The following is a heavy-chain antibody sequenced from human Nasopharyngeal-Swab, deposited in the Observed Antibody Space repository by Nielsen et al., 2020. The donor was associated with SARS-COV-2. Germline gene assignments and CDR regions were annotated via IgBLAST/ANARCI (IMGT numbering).Heavy chain of an antibody. Sequence: GGSLRLSCAASGFTFSTYWMHWVRQAPGKGLVWVSRINSDGSNTIYADSVKGRFTISRDNAKNTLYLQMSSLRAEDTAVYYCARDTLELLYYFDYWGQGTLVPVSS. V-gene: IGHV3-74*01. CDR2: INSDGSNT. J-gene: IGHJ4*02. CDR3: ARDTLELLYYFDY. CDR1: GFTFSTYW. D-gene: IGHD1-26*01.